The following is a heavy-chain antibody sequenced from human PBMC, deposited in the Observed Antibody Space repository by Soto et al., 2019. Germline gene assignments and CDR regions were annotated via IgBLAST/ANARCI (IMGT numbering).Heavy chain of an antibody. CDR3: TTHVEDRGGDCFSGFDS. J-gene: IGHJ4*02. CDR1: GFTFTNSA. CDR2: MTGSGGST. V-gene: IGHV3-23*01. D-gene: IGHD2-21*02. Sequence: GGSLRLSCAASGFTFTNSAMNWVRQAPGKGLEWVSTMTGSGGSTYYADSVKGRFTISRDTSKNTVYLHMNSLRAEDTAVYYCTTHVEDRGGDCFSGFDSWGQGTLVTVSS.